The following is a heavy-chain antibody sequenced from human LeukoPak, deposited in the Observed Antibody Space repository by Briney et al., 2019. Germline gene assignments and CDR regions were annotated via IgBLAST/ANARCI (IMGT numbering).Heavy chain of an antibody. J-gene: IGHJ4*02. CDR3: ARHRSGFDY. D-gene: IGHD3-22*01. CDR2: ISRGGSTK. Sequence: GGALRLSCAVSEFSFSSYEMNWVRQAPGKGLEWISYISRGGSTKYYADSVQGRFTISRDNDKSSIYLQMNSLRVEDSAIYYCARHRSGFDYWGQGILVTVSS. V-gene: IGHV3-48*03. CDR1: EFSFSSYE.